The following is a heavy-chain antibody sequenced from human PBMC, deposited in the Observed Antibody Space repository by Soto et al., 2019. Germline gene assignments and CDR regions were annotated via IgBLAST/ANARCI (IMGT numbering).Heavy chain of an antibody. D-gene: IGHD6-19*01. J-gene: IGHJ4*02. V-gene: IGHV3-74*01. CDR1: GFTFSGFW. Sequence: EVQLVESGGGLVQPGGSLRLSCTASGFTFSGFWMHWVRQAPGKGLVWVSRINGDGSVTNYADSVKGRCTISRDNAKKTLYLQMKTLRVEDRAVYDCVRLTETSGGGAFDYWGQGTLVTVSS. CDR2: INGDGSVT. CDR3: VRLTETSGGGAFDY.